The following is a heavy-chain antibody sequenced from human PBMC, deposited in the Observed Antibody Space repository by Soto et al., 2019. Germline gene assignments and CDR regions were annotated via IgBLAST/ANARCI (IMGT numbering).Heavy chain of an antibody. Sequence: SETLSLTCPVSGGSVSSGSYYWSWIRQPPGKGLEWIGYIYYSGSTNYNPSLKSRVTISVDTSKNQFSLKLSSVTAADTAVYYCARGGVYSSGWYAYYYYYGMDVWGQGTTVTGSS. CDR2: IYYSGST. CDR1: GGSVSSGSYY. CDR3: ARGGVYSSGWYAYYYYYGMDV. V-gene: IGHV4-61*01. J-gene: IGHJ6*02. D-gene: IGHD6-19*01.